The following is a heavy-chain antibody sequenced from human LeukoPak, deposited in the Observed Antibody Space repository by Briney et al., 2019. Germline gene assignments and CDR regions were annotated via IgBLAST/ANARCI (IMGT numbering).Heavy chain of an antibody. CDR2: IHYSGDI. Sequence: SETLSLTCTVSGGSISSYYWSWIRQPPGKGLEWIGYIHYSGDINYNPSLKSRVTISAYTSKNQLSLKLSSVTAADTAVYYCARVGCSGGSCYPDYWGQGTLVTVSS. J-gene: IGHJ4*02. CDR3: ARVGCSGGSCYPDY. CDR1: GGSISSYY. V-gene: IGHV4-59*01. D-gene: IGHD2-15*01.